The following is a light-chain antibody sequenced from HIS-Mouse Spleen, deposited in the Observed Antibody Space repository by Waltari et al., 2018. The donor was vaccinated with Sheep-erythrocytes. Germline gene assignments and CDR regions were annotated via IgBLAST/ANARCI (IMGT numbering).Light chain of an antibody. CDR3: QQYYSTLT. J-gene: IGKJ4*01. CDR2: WAS. Sequence: DIVMTQSPDSLAVSQGVRATITCKSSQSVLYSSNNKNYLAWYQQKPGQPPKLLIYWASTRESGVPDRFSGSGSGTDFTLTISSLQAEDVAVYYCQQYYSTLTFGGGTKVEIK. CDR1: QSVLYSSNNKNY. V-gene: IGKV4-1*01.